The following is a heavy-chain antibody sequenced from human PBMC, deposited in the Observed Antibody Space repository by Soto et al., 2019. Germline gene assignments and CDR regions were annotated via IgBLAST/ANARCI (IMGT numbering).Heavy chain of an antibody. CDR3: ARNTYYDFWSGSPPGDYGMDV. J-gene: IGHJ6*02. Sequence: TLSLTCTVSGGSISSGGYYWSWIRQHPGKGLEWIGYIYYSGSTYYNPSLKSRVTISVDTSKNQFSLKLSSVTAADTAVYYCARNTYYDFWSGSPPGDYGMDVWGQGTTVTVSS. V-gene: IGHV4-31*03. CDR2: IYYSGST. D-gene: IGHD3-3*01. CDR1: GGSISSGGYY.